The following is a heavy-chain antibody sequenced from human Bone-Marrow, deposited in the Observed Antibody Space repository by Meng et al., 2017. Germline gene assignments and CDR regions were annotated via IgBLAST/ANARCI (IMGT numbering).Heavy chain of an antibody. J-gene: IGHJ6*02. D-gene: IGHD3-3*01. Sequence: ASVKVSCKASGYTFTSYAMHWVRQAPGQRLEWMGWINAGNGNTKYSQKFQGRVTITRDTSASTAYMELSSLRSEDTAVYYCASNPYYDFWSGYSHYYYGMDVWGQGTTDTVSS. V-gene: IGHV1-3*01. CDR2: INAGNGNT. CDR1: GYTFTSYA. CDR3: ASNPYYDFWSGYSHYYYGMDV.